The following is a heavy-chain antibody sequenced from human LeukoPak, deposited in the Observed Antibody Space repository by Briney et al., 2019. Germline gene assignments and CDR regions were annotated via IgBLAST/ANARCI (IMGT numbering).Heavy chain of an antibody. CDR3: AKDRREGYNGPHF. CDR2: ISYDGRNQ. J-gene: IGHJ4*02. D-gene: IGHD5-24*01. Sequence: HPGGSLRLSCEASGFIFSSYGFHWVRQAPGKGLEWVTLISYDGRNQYYGQSVKGRFTISRDNSKNIVYLQMNSLRIEDTGVYYCAKDRREGYNGPHFWGLEALVTVSA. CDR1: GFIFSSYG. V-gene: IGHV3-30*18.